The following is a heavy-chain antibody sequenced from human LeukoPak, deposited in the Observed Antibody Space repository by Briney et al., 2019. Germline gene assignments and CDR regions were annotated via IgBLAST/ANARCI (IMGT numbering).Heavy chain of an antibody. J-gene: IGHJ4*02. CDR1: GYIFTDYY. D-gene: IGHD5-12*01. Sequence: ASVKVSCKTSGYIFTDYYMHWVRQAPGQGLEWMGWINSNTGGPKYAQRFQGRVTMTRDTSISTVYMELNTLISDETAIYYCARYLSGYDYFDYWGQGTLVTVSS. CDR2: INSNTGGP. CDR3: ARYLSGYDYFDY. V-gene: IGHV1-2*02.